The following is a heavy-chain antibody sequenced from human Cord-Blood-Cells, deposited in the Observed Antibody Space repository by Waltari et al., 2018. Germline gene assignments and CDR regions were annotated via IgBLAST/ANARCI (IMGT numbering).Heavy chain of an antibody. CDR2: ISYDGSNK. V-gene: IGHV3-30*04. CDR3: AREMRGAFDI. CDR1: GFTFSSYA. J-gene: IGHJ3*02. Sequence: QVQLVESGGGVVQPGRSLRPSCAASGFTFSSYAMHWVRQAPGKGLEWVAVISYDGSNKYYADSVKGRFTISRDNSKNTLYLQMNSLRAEDTAVYYCAREMRGAFDIWGQGTMVTVSS.